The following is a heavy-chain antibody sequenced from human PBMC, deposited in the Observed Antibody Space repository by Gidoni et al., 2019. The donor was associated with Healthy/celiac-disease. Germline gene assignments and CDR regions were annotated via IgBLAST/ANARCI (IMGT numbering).Heavy chain of an antibody. D-gene: IGHD3-10*01. CDR1: GFRFGVYA. CDR3: TRWEETYYYGSGSSPPFDY. Sequence: EVQLVESGGGWVKPGASLRPPWTASGFRFGVYAMTGSRQVTGKGLEWVGFIRSKAYGGTTEYAASVKGRFTISRDDSKSIAYLQMNSLKTEDTAVYYCTRWEETYYYGSGSSPPFDYWGQGTLVTVSS. J-gene: IGHJ4*02. CDR2: IRSKAYGGTT. V-gene: IGHV3-49*05.